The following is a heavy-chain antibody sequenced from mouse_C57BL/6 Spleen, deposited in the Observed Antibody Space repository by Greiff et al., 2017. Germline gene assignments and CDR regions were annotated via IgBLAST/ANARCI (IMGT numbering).Heavy chain of an antibody. CDR3: TTGAVRIYFDV. J-gene: IGHJ1*03. V-gene: IGHV14-4*01. D-gene: IGHD2-2*01. CDR1: GFNIKDDY. CDR2: IDPENGDT. Sequence: VQLQQSGAELVRPGASVKLSCTASGFNIKDDYMHWVKQRPEQGLEWIGWIDPENGDTEYASKFQGKATITAYTSSNTAYLQLSSLTSEDTAVYYCTTGAVRIYFDVWGTGTTVTVAS.